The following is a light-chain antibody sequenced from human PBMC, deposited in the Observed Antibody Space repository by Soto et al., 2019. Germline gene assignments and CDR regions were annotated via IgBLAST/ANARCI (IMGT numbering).Light chain of an antibody. CDR2: GAS. V-gene: IGKV3-15*01. CDR3: QQYSNWPPYT. Sequence: EIVMTQSPATLSVSPGERATLSCRASQSVSSNLAWYQQKPGQAPRLLIYGASTRATGIPARFSGSGSGTEFTITISSLQSEDFAVDYCQQYSNWPPYTFGQGTKLEIK. CDR1: QSVSSN. J-gene: IGKJ2*01.